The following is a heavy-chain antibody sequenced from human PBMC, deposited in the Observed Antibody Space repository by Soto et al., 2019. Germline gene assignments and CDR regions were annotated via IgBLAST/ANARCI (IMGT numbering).Heavy chain of an antibody. CDR3: ASRSEDRDGYNFDY. V-gene: IGHV1-69*12. CDR1: GGTFSSYA. Sequence: QVQLVQSGAEVKKPGSSVKVSCKASGGTFSSYAINWVRQAPGQGLEWMGGIIPGFGAANYAQKFQGRVTITADESTSTAYMALSSLRSEDTAVYYCASRSEDRDGYNFDYWGQGTLVTVSS. CDR2: IIPGFGAA. J-gene: IGHJ4*02. D-gene: IGHD5-12*01.